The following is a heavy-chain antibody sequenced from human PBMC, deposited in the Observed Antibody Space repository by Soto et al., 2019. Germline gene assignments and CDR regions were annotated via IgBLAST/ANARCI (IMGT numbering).Heavy chain of an antibody. Sequence: PSETLSLTCAVSGYSITTGYSWGWIRQPPGKGLEWIGNIFHSGSTYYNPSLKSRLTVSADTSKNQFSLKLRSVTAAGTAIYYCARESSGGNSDFDIWGQGTMVTVSS. V-gene: IGHV4-38-2*01. D-gene: IGHD2-21*02. CDR1: GYSITTGYS. CDR3: ARESSGGNSDFDI. CDR2: IFHSGST. J-gene: IGHJ3*02.